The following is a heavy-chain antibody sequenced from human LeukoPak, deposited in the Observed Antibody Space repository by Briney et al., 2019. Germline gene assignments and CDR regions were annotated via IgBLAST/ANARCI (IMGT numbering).Heavy chain of an antibody. CDR2: MNPNSGNT. Sequence: ASVKVSCKASGYTFTSYDINWVRQATGQGLEWMGWMNPNSGNTGYAQKFQGRVTMTRNTSVSTAYMELSSLRSEDTAAYYCARGGIAAAAGLFDYWGQGTLVTVSS. J-gene: IGHJ4*02. CDR1: GYTFTSYD. D-gene: IGHD6-13*01. CDR3: ARGGIAAAAGLFDY. V-gene: IGHV1-8*01.